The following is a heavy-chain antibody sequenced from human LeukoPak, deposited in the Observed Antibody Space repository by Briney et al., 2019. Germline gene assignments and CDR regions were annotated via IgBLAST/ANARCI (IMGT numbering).Heavy chain of an antibody. CDR1: GGSISRYY. Sequence: SETLSLTCTVSGGSISRYYWSWIRQPPGKGLEWIGYIYYSGSTNYNPSLKSRVTISVDTSKNQFSLKLSSVTAADTAVYYCARVSTVTAPHWYYYYGMDVWGQGTTVTVSS. J-gene: IGHJ6*02. D-gene: IGHD4-17*01. CDR2: IYYSGST. V-gene: IGHV4-59*01. CDR3: ARVSTVTAPHWYYYYGMDV.